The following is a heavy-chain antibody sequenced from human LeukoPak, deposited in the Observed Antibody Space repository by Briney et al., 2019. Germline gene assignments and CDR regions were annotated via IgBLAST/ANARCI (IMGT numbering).Heavy chain of an antibody. Sequence: GGSLRLSCAASGFTFSSYAMSWVRQAPGKGLEWISAISGSGGSTYYADSVKGRFTISRDNSKNTLYLQMNSLRAEDTAVYYCAKEYDFWSGYPPDYWGQGTLVTVSS. D-gene: IGHD3-3*01. J-gene: IGHJ4*02. V-gene: IGHV3-23*01. CDR2: ISGSGGST. CDR3: AKEYDFWSGYPPDY. CDR1: GFTFSSYA.